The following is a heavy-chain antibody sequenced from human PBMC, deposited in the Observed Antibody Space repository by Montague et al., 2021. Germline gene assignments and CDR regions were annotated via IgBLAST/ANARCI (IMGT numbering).Heavy chain of an antibody. CDR3: ARLDIVLSYWGFDY. V-gene: IGHV4-39*01. J-gene: IGHJ4*02. D-gene: IGHD2-8*01. CDR2: ITYTGNT. Sequence: SETLSLTCFVSGGSISSSNYHWGWIRQPPGKGLEWIGSITYTGNTYYNPSLRSRVTMSVDTSRNQFSLKLNSVTASDTAVYYCARLDIVLSYWGFDYWGQGTLVTVSS. CDR1: GGSISSSNYH.